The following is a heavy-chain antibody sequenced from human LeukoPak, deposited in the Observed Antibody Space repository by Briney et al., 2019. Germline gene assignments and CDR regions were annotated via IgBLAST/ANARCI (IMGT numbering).Heavy chain of an antibody. J-gene: IGHJ4*02. D-gene: IGHD2-15*01. CDR3: ARLPQPYCSGGSCYVDY. Sequence: GGSLRLSCAASGFTFSSYEMNWVRQAPGKGLEWVSYISSSGSTIYYADSVKGRFTISRDNAKNSLYLQMNSLRAEDKAVYYCARLPQPYCSGGSCYVDYWGQGTLVTVSS. V-gene: IGHV3-48*03. CDR1: GFTFSSYE. CDR2: ISSSGSTI.